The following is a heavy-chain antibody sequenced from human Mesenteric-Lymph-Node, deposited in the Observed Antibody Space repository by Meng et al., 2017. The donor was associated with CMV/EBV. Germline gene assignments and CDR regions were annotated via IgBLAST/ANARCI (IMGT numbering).Heavy chain of an antibody. Sequence: VSGGSISGYYWSWIRQPPGKGLEWIGYIYYSGSTNYNPSLKSRVTISVDTSKNQFSLKLSSVTPADTAVYYCARHTYGDYDRQFDHWGQGTLVTVSS. CDR2: IYYSGST. J-gene: IGHJ4*02. CDR1: GGSISGYY. V-gene: IGHV4-59*01. CDR3: ARHTYGDYDRQFDH. D-gene: IGHD4-17*01.